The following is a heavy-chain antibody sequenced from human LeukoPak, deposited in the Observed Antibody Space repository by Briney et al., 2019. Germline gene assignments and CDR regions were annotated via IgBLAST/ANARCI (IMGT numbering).Heavy chain of an antibody. CDR3: ARGSGNSQPYYFDY. Sequence: SQTLSLTCAISGDSVSTNSATWNWIRQSPSRGLEWLGRTYYRSKWYNDYAVSVKSRIIINPDTFKNQFSLQLNSVTPEDTAVYYCARGSGNSQPYYFDYWGQGTLVTVSS. CDR2: TYYRSKWYN. CDR1: GDSVSTNSAT. V-gene: IGHV6-1*01. J-gene: IGHJ4*02. D-gene: IGHD4-23*01.